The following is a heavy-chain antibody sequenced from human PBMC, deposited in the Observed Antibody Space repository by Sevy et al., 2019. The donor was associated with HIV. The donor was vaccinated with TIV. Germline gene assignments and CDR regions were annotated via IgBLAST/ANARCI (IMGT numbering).Heavy chain of an antibody. CDR2: LSFGCGEI. D-gene: IGHD2-8*01. V-gene: IGHV3-23*01. J-gene: IGHJ4*02. CDR3: AREGCTKPHDY. Sequence: GGSLRLSCAASGFTFSKYSMSWVRQPPGKGLEWVSTLSFGCGEINHANSVKGRFTISRNNSKNWLYLQMNNQRAEDTAVYYCAREGCTKPHDYWGQGTLVTVSS. CDR1: GFTFSKYS.